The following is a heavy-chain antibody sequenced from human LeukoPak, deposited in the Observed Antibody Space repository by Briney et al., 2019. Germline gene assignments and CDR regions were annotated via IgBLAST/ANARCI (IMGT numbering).Heavy chain of an antibody. CDR2: IKQDGSEK. CDR3: AKDGLWQQLWGGYYFDY. Sequence: GGSLRLSCAASGFTFSSYWMSWVRQAPGKGLEWVANIKQDGSEKYYVDSVKGRFTVSRDNSKNTLYLQMNSLRAEDTAVYYCAKDGLWQQLWGGYYFDYWGQGTLVTVSS. D-gene: IGHD6-13*01. J-gene: IGHJ4*02. CDR1: GFTFSSYW. V-gene: IGHV3-7*03.